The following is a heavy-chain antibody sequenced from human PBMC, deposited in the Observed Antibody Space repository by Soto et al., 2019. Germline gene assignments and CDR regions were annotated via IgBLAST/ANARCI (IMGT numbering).Heavy chain of an antibody. Sequence: PXASLSLTSAVCRGCISSSNGWSWVRQPPGKGLEWIGEIYHSGSTNYNPSLKSRVTISVDKSKNQFSLKLSSVTAADTAVYYCASMPRVVYAWGMDVWGQGTTVTVSS. CDR2: IYHSGST. J-gene: IGHJ6*02. CDR1: RGCISSSNG. CDR3: ASMPRVVYAWGMDV. D-gene: IGHD2-8*02. V-gene: IGHV4-4*02.